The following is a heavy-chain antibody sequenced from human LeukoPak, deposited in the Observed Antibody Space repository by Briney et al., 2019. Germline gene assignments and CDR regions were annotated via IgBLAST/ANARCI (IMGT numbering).Heavy chain of an antibody. CDR3: ARGSRRKNPQFYDFWSGYSPYYFDY. CDR1: GYTFTSYD. Sequence: ASVKVSCKASGYTFTSYDINWVRQATGQGLEWMGWMNPNSGNTGYAQKFQGRVTITRNTSISTAYMELSSLRSEDTAVYYCARGSRRKNPQFYDFWSGYSPYYFDYWGQGTLVTVSS. D-gene: IGHD3-3*01. J-gene: IGHJ4*02. CDR2: MNPNSGNT. V-gene: IGHV1-8*03.